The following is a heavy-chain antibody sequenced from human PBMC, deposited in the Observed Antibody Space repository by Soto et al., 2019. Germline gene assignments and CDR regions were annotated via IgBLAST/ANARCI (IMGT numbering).Heavy chain of an antibody. CDR3: ARDTHEFWTSYWFDP. Sequence: XPVKVSCNTAGSPSNTDGIDWVRQAPGQGLELMGWISAYDGKTTYAEKFQCRVTLTTDTSTSTAYMELRSLRSDDTAIYYCARDTHEFWTSYWFDPWGQRSPVTVS. D-gene: IGHD3-3*01. V-gene: IGHV1-18*01. CDR1: GSPSNTDG. CDR2: ISAYDGKT. J-gene: IGHJ5*02.